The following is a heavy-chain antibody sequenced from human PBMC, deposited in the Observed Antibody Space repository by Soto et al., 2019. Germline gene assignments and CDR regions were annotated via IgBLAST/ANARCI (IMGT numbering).Heavy chain of an antibody. CDR3: GKDLMGEQWLGVMHY. Sequence: QVQLEESGGNVVQPGRSLRLSCAASGFSFSDYGMHWVRQAPGKGLESVALLSYDGDKEYYACSVKGRFTISRDNSKNTVFLQMNSLRPEDTAVYYCGKDLMGEQWLGVMHYWGQGTLVTVSS. D-gene: IGHD6-19*01. CDR2: LSYDGDKE. J-gene: IGHJ4*02. V-gene: IGHV3-30*18. CDR1: GFSFSDYG.